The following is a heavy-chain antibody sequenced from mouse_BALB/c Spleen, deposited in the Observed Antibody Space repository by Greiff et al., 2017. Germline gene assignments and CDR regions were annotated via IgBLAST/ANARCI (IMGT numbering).Heavy chain of an antibody. CDR3: ARRKPSNWYFDV. V-gene: IGHV1-54*01. J-gene: IGHJ1*01. CDR1: GYAFTNYL. CDR2: INPGSGGT. Sequence: VKLQESGAELVRPGTSVKVSCKASGYAFTNYLIEWVKQRPGQGLEWIGVINPGSGGTNYNEKFKGEATLTADKSSSTAYMQLSSLTSDDSAVYFCARRKPSNWYFDVWGAGTTVTVSS.